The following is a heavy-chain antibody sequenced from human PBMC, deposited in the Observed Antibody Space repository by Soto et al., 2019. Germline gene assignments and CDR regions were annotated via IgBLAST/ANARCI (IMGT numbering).Heavy chain of an antibody. Sequence: LPIIASGGSFTSYYWHWFRQPPGKGLEWIGYIFYTGSTIYNPSLRSRVTMSVDTSKNQFSLSLRSVTAADTAVYYCARESTGGWATGGVYEFWGQGALVTVSP. J-gene: IGHJ4*02. CDR3: ARESTGGWATGGVYEF. CDR1: GGSFTSYY. V-gene: IGHV4-59*01. D-gene: IGHD2-8*02. CDR2: IFYTGST.